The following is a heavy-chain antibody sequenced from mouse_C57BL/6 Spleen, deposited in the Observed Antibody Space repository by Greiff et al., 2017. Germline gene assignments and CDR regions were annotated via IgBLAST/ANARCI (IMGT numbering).Heavy chain of an antibody. D-gene: IGHD2-4*01. CDR3: ARWDYDGFAY. CDR2: ISYSGST. Sequence: VQLQQSGPGMVKPSQSLSLTCTVTGYSITSGYDWHWIRHFPGNKLEWMGYISYSGSTNYNPSLKSRISITHDTSKNHFFLKLNSVTTEDTATYYCARWDYDGFAYWGQGTLVTVSA. J-gene: IGHJ3*01. CDR1: GYSITSGYD. V-gene: IGHV3-1*01.